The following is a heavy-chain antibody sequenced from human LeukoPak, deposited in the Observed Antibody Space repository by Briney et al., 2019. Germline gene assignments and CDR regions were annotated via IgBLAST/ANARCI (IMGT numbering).Heavy chain of an antibody. Sequence: QPGGSLRLSCAASGFTFSSYWMSWVRQAPGKGLEWVANIKQDGSEKYYVDSVKGRFTISRDNAKNSLYLQMNSLRAEDTAVYYCASLPGIAVAGTRSSVDYWGQGTLVTVSS. D-gene: IGHD6-19*01. CDR1: GFTFSSYW. V-gene: IGHV3-7*01. CDR3: ASLPGIAVAGTRSSVDY. CDR2: IKQDGSEK. J-gene: IGHJ4*02.